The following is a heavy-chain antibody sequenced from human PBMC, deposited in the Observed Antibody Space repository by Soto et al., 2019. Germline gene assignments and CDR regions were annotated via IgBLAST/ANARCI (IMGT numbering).Heavy chain of an antibody. CDR2: IYHSGST. J-gene: IGHJ5*02. V-gene: IGHV4-4*02. Sequence: SETLSLTCAVSGGSISSSNWWSWVRQPPGKGLEWIGEIYHSGSTNYNPSLKSRVTISVDKSKNQFSLKLSSVTAADTAVYYCARVGGIAAHRGWFEPWGQGTQVTVAS. D-gene: IGHD6-13*01. CDR3: ARVGGIAAHRGWFEP. CDR1: GGSISSSNW.